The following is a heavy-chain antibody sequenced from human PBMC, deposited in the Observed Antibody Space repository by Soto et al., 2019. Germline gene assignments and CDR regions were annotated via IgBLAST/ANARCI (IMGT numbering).Heavy chain of an antibody. CDR1: GFTFSRYW. CDR2: IKEDGSET. J-gene: IGHJ4*02. V-gene: IGHV3-7*05. Sequence: GGSLRLSCTASGFTFSRYWMNWVRQAPGKGLEWVGDIKEDGSETYYVDSVKGRFTISRDNAKNTLYLQMNSLRAEDTAVYYCAKDSAENIPALFDYWGQGTLVTVSS. D-gene: IGHD2-2*01. CDR3: AKDSAENIPALFDY.